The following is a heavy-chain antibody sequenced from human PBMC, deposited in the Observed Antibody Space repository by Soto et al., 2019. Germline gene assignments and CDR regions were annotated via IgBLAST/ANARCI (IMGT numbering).Heavy chain of an antibody. V-gene: IGHV6-1*01. D-gene: IGHD2-2*01. CDR2: TYYRSKWYN. CDR1: GDSVSSNSAA. J-gene: IGHJ6*02. CDR3: ARGLPGYCSSTSCRPGMDV. Sequence: LSQTLSLTCAISGDSVSSNSAAWNWIRQSPSRGLEWLGRTYYRSKWYNDYAVSVKSRITINPDTSKNQFSLQLNSVTPEDTAVYYCARGLPGYCSSTSCRPGMDVWGQGTTVTVSS.